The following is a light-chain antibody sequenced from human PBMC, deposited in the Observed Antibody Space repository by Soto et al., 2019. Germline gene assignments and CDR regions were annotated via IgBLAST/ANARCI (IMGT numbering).Light chain of an antibody. Sequence: QSVLTQPPSASGTPGQRVTISCSGSSSNNGSNTVNWYQQLPGTAPKLLIYSNNQRPSGVPDRFSGSKSGTSASLAISGLQSEDEADYYCAAWDDSLNGNYVFGTGTKVTVL. CDR3: AAWDDSLNGNYV. J-gene: IGLJ1*01. CDR2: SNN. CDR1: SSNNGSNT. V-gene: IGLV1-44*01.